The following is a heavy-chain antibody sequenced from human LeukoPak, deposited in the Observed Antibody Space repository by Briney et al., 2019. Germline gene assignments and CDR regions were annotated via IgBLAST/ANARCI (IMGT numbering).Heavy chain of an antibody. Sequence: GGSLRLSCAASGFTFSTYSMNWVRQAPGKGLEWVSSISSSSSYIYYGDSVKGRFTISRDNAKNSLYLQMNSLRAEDTAVYYCARDGAVTNGRYFDYWGQGTLVTVSS. CDR3: ARDGAVTNGRYFDY. V-gene: IGHV3-21*01. J-gene: IGHJ4*02. CDR2: ISSSSSYI. CDR1: GFTFSTYS. D-gene: IGHD4-17*01.